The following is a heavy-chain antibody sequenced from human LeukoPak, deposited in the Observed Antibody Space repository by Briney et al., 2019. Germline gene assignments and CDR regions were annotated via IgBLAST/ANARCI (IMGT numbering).Heavy chain of an antibody. D-gene: IGHD4-17*01. J-gene: IGHJ3*02. CDR3: ARFSRGTTVTLGAFDI. CDR1: GGTFSSYA. CDR2: IIPIFGTA. Sequence: ASVKVSCKASGGTFSSYAISWVRQAPGQGLEWMGGIIPIFGTANYAQKFQGRVTITADKSTSTAYMELSSLRSEDTAVYYCARFSRGTTVTLGAFDIWGQGTMVTVSS. V-gene: IGHV1-69*06.